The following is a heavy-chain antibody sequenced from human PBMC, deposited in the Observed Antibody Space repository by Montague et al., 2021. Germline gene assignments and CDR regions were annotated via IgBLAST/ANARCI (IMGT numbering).Heavy chain of an antibody. V-gene: IGHV6-1*01. Sequence: CAISGDSVGGVSLGCKSDTQSPEIRLQLLLGSRLRLKRYYDYAVSVTSRITIHPDTSKNQFSLQLNSVTPEDTAVSYCTRRITVVRGLLFDPWGQGTLVTVSS. D-gene: IGHD3-10*01. CDR3: TRRITVVRGLLFDP. CDR2: SRLRLKRYY. CDR1: GDSVGGVSLG. J-gene: IGHJ5*02.